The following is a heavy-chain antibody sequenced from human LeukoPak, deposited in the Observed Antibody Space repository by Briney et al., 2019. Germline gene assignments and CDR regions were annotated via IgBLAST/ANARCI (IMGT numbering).Heavy chain of an antibody. CDR1: GASISPYY. CDR2: MYYGGST. D-gene: IGHD6-19*01. Sequence: PSETLSLTCTVSGASISPYYWSWIRQPPGKGLEWIGYMYYGGSTNYNPSLKSRVTISVDTSKNQFSLNLCSVTAADTAIYYCARFEVSGWYLFDYWGQGTLVTVSS. V-gene: IGHV4-59*08. J-gene: IGHJ4*02. CDR3: ARFEVSGWYLFDY.